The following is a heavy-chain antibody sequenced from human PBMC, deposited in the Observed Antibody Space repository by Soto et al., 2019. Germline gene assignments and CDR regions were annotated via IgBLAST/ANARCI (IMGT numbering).Heavy chain of an antibody. CDR3: ARHPVSGSYACYYGMDV. D-gene: IGHD1-26*01. J-gene: IGHJ6*02. CDR2: IIPIFGTA. CDR1: GGTSNSYA. V-gene: IGHV1-69*12. Sequence: QVQLVQSGAEVKKPGSSVKVSCKASGGTSNSYASSWVRQAPGQGLEWMGGIIPIFGTADYAQKFQGRVTITADESTSTAYMELSSLRSEDTAVYYCARHPVSGSYACYYGMDVWGQGTTVTVSS.